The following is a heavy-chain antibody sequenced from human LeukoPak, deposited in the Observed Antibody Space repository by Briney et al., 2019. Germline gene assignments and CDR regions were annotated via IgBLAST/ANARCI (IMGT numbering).Heavy chain of an antibody. Sequence: SETLSLTCTVSGSISGYYWSWIRQPPGKGLEWIGYIYTSGSTNYNPSLESRVAISVDTSKNQFSLDLSSVTAADTAVYYCARQKCTSASCLTKNAFDVWGQGTMVTVSS. CDR1: GSISGYY. J-gene: IGHJ3*01. CDR2: IYTSGST. V-gene: IGHV4-4*09. CDR3: ARQKCTSASCLTKNAFDV. D-gene: IGHD2-2*01.